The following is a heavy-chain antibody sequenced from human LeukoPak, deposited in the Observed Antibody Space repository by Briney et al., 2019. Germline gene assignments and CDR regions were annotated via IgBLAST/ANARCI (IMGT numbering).Heavy chain of an antibody. CDR2: IYYSGST. V-gene: IGHV4-30-4*01. D-gene: IGHD3-10*01. J-gene: IGHJ4*02. CDR1: GSSISSGDYY. CDR3: ARATNIIIHKYYFDY. Sequence: SETLSLTCTVSGSSISSGDYYWSWIRQPPGKGLEWIGYIYYSGSTYYNPSLKSRVTISVDTSKNQFSLKLSSVTAADTAVYYCARATNIIIHKYYFDYWGQGTLVTVSS.